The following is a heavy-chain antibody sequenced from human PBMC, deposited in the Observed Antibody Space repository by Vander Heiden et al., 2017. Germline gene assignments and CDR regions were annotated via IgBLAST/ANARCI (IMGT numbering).Heavy chain of an antibody. D-gene: IGHD3-3*02. CDR2: VKSKTYGGTT. Sequence: EVQPVESVGGLVRPGGSLRLSCAAAGFTFSDVWMNWVRQAPGKGLEWVGRVKSKTYGGTTGYAAPVKGRFSISRDDSKNTLYLQMNSLKTEDTAVYYCTTDSQFWSIWGQGTMVTVSS. V-gene: IGHV3-15*07. CDR1: GFTFSDVW. J-gene: IGHJ3*02. CDR3: TTDSQFWSI.